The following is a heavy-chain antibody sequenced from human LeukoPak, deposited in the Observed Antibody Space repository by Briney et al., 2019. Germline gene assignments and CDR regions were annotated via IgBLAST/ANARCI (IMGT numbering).Heavy chain of an antibody. J-gene: IGHJ6*02. CDR3: ASSSWYEAYYYYGMDV. CDR1: GYTFTGYY. D-gene: IGHD6-13*01. Sequence: GASVKVSCKASGYTFTGYYMHWVRQDPGQGLEWMGWINPNSGGTNYAQKFQGRVTMTRDTSISTAYMELSRLRSDDTAVYYCASSSWYEAYYYYGMDVWGQGTTVTVSS. V-gene: IGHV1-2*02. CDR2: INPNSGGT.